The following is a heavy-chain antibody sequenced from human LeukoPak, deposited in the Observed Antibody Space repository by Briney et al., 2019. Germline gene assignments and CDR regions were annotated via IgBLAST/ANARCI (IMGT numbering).Heavy chain of an antibody. CDR3: AREDDAGRYMGDDAFDI. J-gene: IGHJ3*02. CDR2: IIPMSDTA. V-gene: IGHV1-69*06. D-gene: IGHD1-26*01. Sequence: SVKVSCKASGGTFNSYAISWVRQAPGQGLEWMGGIIPMSDTANYPQKFRGRLTITADIPTSTVYMELSSLRSEDTAVYYCAREDDAGRYMGDDAFDIWGQGTMVTVSS. CDR1: GGTFNSYA.